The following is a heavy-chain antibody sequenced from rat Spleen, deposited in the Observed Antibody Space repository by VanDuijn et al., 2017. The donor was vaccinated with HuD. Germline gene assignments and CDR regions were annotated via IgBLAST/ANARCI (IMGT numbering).Heavy chain of an antibody. CDR1: GFTFSNYG. J-gene: IGHJ2*01. CDR2: ISYDGSST. V-gene: IGHV5-29*01. Sequence: EVQLVESGGGLVQPGRSLKLSCAASGFTFSNYGMAWVRQAPTKGLEWVATISYDGSSTYYRDSVKGRFTISRDNAKSTLYLQMDSLRSEDTATYYCARHSGTYYYFDYWGQGVMVTVSS. D-gene: IGHD1-12*02. CDR3: ARHSGTYYYFDY.